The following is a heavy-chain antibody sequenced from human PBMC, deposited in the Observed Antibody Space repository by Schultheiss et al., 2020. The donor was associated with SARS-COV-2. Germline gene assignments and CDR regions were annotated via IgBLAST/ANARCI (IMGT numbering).Heavy chain of an antibody. CDR2: IYSGGNT. V-gene: IGHV3-66*01. J-gene: IGHJ4*02. Sequence: GESLKISCAASGLTVSNNYMTWVRQAPGKGLEWVSVIYSGGNTHYADSVRGRFIISRDNSKNTLYLQMNSLRAEDTAVYYCAKSPPSVLGYFDYWGQGTLVTVSS. D-gene: IGHD2-2*01. CDR3: AKSPPSVLGYFDY. CDR1: GLTVSNNY.